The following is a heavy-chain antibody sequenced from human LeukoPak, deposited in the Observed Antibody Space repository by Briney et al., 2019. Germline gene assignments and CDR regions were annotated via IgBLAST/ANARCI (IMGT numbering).Heavy chain of an antibody. CDR3: ARRRSEEFDFDC. V-gene: IGHV1-18*01. Sequence: ASVKVSCEASGYIFSTYGISWVRQAPGQGLEWMGCISGYNGNTNYAQKLQGRVTMTTDTSTSTAYMELRSLRSDDTAVYHCARRRSEEFDFDCWGQGTLVTVSS. CDR2: ISGYNGNT. D-gene: IGHD6-19*01. CDR1: GYIFSTYG. J-gene: IGHJ4*02.